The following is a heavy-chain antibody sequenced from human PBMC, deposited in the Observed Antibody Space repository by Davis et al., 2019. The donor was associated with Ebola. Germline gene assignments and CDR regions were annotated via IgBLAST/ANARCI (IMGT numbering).Heavy chain of an antibody. J-gene: IGHJ1*01. CDR2: ISGSGGST. CDR1: GFTFSSYA. D-gene: IGHD5-12*01. Sequence: PGGSLRLSCAASGFTFSSYAMTWVRQAPGKGLEWVSAISGSGGSTYYADSVKGRFTISRDNSKNTLYLQMNSLRAEDTAVYYCAKPLWQVATFAEYFQHWGQGTLVTVSS. CDR3: AKPLWQVATFAEYFQH. V-gene: IGHV3-23*01.